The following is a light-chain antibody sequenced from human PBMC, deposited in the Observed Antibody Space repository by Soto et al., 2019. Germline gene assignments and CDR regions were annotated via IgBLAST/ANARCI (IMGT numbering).Light chain of an antibody. CDR1: NSNLGAGYD. Sequence: QSVLTQPPSVSGVPGQRVTISCTGNNSNLGAGYDVHWYQQLPGAAPKLVVFGNRNRPSGVPERFSGSKSGTSASLAITGLQAEDDAYYYCQAYDYSLTAFVFGGGTKLTVL. CDR2: GNR. J-gene: IGLJ3*02. CDR3: QAYDYSLTAFV. V-gene: IGLV1-40*01.